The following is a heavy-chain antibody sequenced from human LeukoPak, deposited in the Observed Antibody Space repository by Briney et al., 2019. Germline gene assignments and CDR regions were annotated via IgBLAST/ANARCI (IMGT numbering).Heavy chain of an antibody. CDR2: ISSSGSTI. CDR3: ARYYCGGDCYPDKYYFDY. Sequence: GGSLRLSCAASGFTFSDYYMSWIRQAPGKGLEWVSYISSSGSTIYYADSVKGRFTISRDNAKNSLYLQMNSLRAEDTAVYYCARYYCGGDCYPDKYYFDYWGQGTLVTVSS. CDR1: GFTFSDYY. V-gene: IGHV3-11*01. J-gene: IGHJ4*02. D-gene: IGHD2-21*02.